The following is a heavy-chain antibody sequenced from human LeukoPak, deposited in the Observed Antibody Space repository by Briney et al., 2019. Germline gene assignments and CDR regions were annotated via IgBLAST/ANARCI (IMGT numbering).Heavy chain of an antibody. Sequence: TGGSLRLSCAASGFTFSSYSMNWVRQAPGKGLEWVSSISSSSSYIYYADSVKGRFTISRDNAKNSLYLQMNSLRAEDTAVYYCARPSRGGRRWFDPWGQGTLVTVSS. CDR2: ISSSSSYI. D-gene: IGHD2-15*01. V-gene: IGHV3-21*01. CDR1: GFTFSSYS. J-gene: IGHJ5*02. CDR3: ARPSRGGRRWFDP.